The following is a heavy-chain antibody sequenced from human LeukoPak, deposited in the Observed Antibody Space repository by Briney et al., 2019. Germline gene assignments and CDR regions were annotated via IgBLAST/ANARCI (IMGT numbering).Heavy chain of an antibody. V-gene: IGHV3-33*01. D-gene: IGHD3-3*01. Sequence: GRSLRLSCAASGFTFSSYGMHWVPQAPGKGLEWVAVIWYDGSNKYYADSVKGRFTISRDNSKNTLYLQMNSLRAEDTAVYYCARGAWYYDFWSGYYKESSGMDYWGQGTLVTVSS. CDR3: ARGAWYYDFWSGYYKESSGMDY. CDR2: IWYDGSNK. CDR1: GFTFSSYG. J-gene: IGHJ4*02.